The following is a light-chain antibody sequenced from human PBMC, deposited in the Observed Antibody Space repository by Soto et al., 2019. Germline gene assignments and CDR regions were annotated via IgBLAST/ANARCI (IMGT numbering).Light chain of an antibody. CDR2: DAS. J-gene: IGKJ3*01. V-gene: IGKV3-11*01. CDR3: YQRSSWPPT. Sequence: ETVLTQSPATLSLSPGERATLSCRASHNVGNSLAWYQQKPGQAPRLLIYDASSGVTGIPARFSGSGSGTDFTLTISSLEPEDFAVYSCYQRSSWPPTFGPGTKVDIK. CDR1: HNVGNS.